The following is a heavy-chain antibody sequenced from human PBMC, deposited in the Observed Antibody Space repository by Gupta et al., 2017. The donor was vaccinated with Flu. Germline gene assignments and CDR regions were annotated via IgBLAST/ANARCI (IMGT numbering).Heavy chain of an antibody. J-gene: IGHJ4*02. D-gene: IGHD1-1*01. CDR3: ARVNTGAGYRHFDY. CDR2: INHSGGRT. V-gene: IGHV1-46*01. CDR1: GYTFTSYY. Sequence: QVQLVQSGAEVKKPGASVKVSCKASGYTFTSYYMHWVRQAPGQGLEWMGIINHSGGRTSYEKKGQGRVTMTRETSTRTVSMELRRVRSGETDVYYCARVNTGAGYRHFDYGGQGTMVTVSS.